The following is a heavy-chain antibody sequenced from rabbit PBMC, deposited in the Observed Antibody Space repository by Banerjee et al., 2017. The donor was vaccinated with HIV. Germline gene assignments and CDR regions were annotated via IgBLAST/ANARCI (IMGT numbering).Heavy chain of an antibody. J-gene: IGHJ4*01. CDR1: GFDFSSYYY. V-gene: IGHV1S45*01. Sequence: QEQLVESGGDLVKPGASLTLTCKASGFDFSSYYYMCWVRQAPGKGLEWIACIYAGGSGGTYYASWAKGRFTISKTSSTTVTLQMTSLTAADTATYFCARGYTGSGSASLWGPGTLVTVS. CDR2: IYAGGSGGT. CDR3: ARGYTGSGSASL. D-gene: IGHD4-2*01.